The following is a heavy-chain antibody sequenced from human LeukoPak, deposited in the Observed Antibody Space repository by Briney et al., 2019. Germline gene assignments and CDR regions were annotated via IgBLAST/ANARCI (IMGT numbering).Heavy chain of an antibody. Sequence: GGSLRLSCVASGFNCRDYYMGWIRHAPGKGREWVSYSSSSGSTIYYAASVKGLFTISRDNAKNSLYLQMNSLRAEDTAVYYCARDSGYRGPFDYWGQGTLVTVSS. CDR3: ARDSGYRGPFDY. D-gene: IGHD3-10*01. CDR2: SSSSGSTI. V-gene: IGHV3-11*04. J-gene: IGHJ4*02. CDR1: GFNCRDYY.